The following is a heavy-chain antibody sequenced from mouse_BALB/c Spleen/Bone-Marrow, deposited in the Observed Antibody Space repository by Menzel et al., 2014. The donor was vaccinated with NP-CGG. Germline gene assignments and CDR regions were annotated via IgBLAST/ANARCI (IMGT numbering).Heavy chain of an antibody. CDR1: GFTFSNYW. V-gene: IGHV6-6*02. J-gene: IGHJ3*01. CDR2: IRLKSNNYAT. CDR3: TTGFAY. Sequence: DVKLVESGGGLVQPGGSMKLSCVASGFTFSNYWMNWVRQSPGKGLEWVAEIRLKSNNYATHYAESVKGRFTISRDDSKSSVYLQMNNLRAEDTGIYYCTTGFAYWGQGTLVTVSA.